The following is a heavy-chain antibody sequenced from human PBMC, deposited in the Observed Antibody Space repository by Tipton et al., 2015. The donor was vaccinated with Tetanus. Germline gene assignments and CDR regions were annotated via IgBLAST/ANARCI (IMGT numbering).Heavy chain of an antibody. CDR2: ISWKSGTI. J-gene: IGHJ2*01. CDR3: AKGRVPASMGTYWFFDL. V-gene: IGHV3-9*01. CDR1: GFTFDDYA. D-gene: IGHD2/OR15-2a*01. Sequence: SLRLSCAASGFTFDDYAMHWVRQAPGKGLEWVSGISWKSGTIGYADSVKGRFTISRDNAKNSLYLQMNSLRLEDTAFYYCAKGRVPASMGTYWFFDLWGRGSLVTVSS.